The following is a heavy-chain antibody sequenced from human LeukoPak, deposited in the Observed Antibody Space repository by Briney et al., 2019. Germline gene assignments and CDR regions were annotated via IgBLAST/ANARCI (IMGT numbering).Heavy chain of an antibody. Sequence: SETLSLTCTVSGGSISSYHWSWIRQPPGKGLEWIGHIYYTGSTNYNPSLKSRVTISLDTSKNQFSLKLSSVTAADTAVYYCTRSLGVVIHGGMDVWGQGTMVTVSS. CDR2: IYYTGST. CDR1: GGSISSYH. D-gene: IGHD3-3*01. CDR3: TRSLGVVIHGGMDV. J-gene: IGHJ6*02. V-gene: IGHV4-59*01.